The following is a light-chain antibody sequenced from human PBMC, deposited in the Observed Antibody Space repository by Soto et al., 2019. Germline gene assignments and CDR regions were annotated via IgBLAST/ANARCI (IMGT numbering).Light chain of an antibody. V-gene: IGKV3-11*01. CDR3: QQRSNWPPLT. CDR1: QSVSRY. CDR2: DAS. Sequence: EIVLTQSPATLSLSPGERATLSCRASQSVSRYLAWYQQKPGQAPRLLIYDASNRATGIPARFSGSGSGTDFTLTFSSLEPEDFAVYYCQQRSNWPPLTFGGGTKVEIK. J-gene: IGKJ4*01.